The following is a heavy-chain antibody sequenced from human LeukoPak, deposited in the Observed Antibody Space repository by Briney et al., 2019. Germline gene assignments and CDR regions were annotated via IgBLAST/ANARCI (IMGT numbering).Heavy chain of an antibody. Sequence: GGSLRLSCAASGFTFSSYAMSWVRQAPGKGLEWVSVISGSGGSTYYADSVKGRFTISRDNSKNTLYLQMNSLRAEDTAVYYCAKDIPTYYYDSSGLDYWGQGTLVTVSS. D-gene: IGHD3-22*01. CDR3: AKDIPTYYYDSSGLDY. V-gene: IGHV3-23*01. CDR1: GFTFSSYA. J-gene: IGHJ4*02. CDR2: ISGSGGST.